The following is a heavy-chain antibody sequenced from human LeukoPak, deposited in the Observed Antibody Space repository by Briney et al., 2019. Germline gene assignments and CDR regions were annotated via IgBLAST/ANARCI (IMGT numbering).Heavy chain of an antibody. D-gene: IGHD6-19*01. CDR1: GFTFSSYG. CDR3: AAVANTGFDY. Sequence: GKSLTLSCAASGFTFSSYGMHWVRQAPAKGLEWVSAISGSGGNTYYADSVKGRFTISRDTSKNTLYLQMNSLRAEDTAVYYCAAVANTGFDYWGQGTLGTVSS. J-gene: IGHJ4*02. V-gene: IGHV3-23*01. CDR2: ISGSGGNT.